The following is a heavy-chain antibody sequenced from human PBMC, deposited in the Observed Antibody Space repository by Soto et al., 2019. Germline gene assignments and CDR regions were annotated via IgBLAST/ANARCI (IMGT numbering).Heavy chain of an antibody. Sequence: ESLKISCKGSGYNFAGYWIAWVRQMPGKGLELMGIIYPSDSDTRYRPSFQGQVTISADKSISSAYLQWSSLRASDTAMYYCARGGVSTRTFDYWGQGTPVTV. V-gene: IGHV5-51*01. CDR3: ARGGVSTRTFDY. J-gene: IGHJ4*02. CDR2: IYPSDSDT. CDR1: GYNFAGYW. D-gene: IGHD3-3*01.